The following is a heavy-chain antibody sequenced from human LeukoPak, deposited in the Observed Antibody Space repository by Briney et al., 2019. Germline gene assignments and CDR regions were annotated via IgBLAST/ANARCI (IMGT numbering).Heavy chain of an antibody. V-gene: IGHV3-48*04. CDR2: ISSSSSTI. D-gene: IGHD3-22*01. CDR3: VRGDPDYYDTSGHDY. CDR1: GFTFSSYS. J-gene: IGHJ4*02. Sequence: PGGSLRLSCAASGFTFSSYSMNWVRQAPGKGLEWVSYISSSSSTIYYADSVKGRFTISRDNAKNSLYLQMSSLRAEDTAVYFCVRGDPDYYDTSGHDYWGQGTLVTVSS.